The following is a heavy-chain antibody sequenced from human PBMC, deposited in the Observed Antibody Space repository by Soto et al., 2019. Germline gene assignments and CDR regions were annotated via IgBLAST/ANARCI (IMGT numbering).Heavy chain of an antibody. D-gene: IGHD5-12*01. CDR3: ARENDDIVATRSEPGTKPNYYYYYMDV. CDR1: GFTFSSYV. J-gene: IGHJ6*03. Sequence: PGRSLRLSCAASGFTFSSYVMNWVRQAPGDGQGLRRGLEWVANIKQDGSEKYYVDSVKGRFTISRDNAKNSLYLQMNSLRAEDTAVYYCARENDDIVATRSEPGTKPNYYYYYMDVWGKGTTVTVSS. V-gene: IGHV3-7*01. CDR2: IKQDGSEK.